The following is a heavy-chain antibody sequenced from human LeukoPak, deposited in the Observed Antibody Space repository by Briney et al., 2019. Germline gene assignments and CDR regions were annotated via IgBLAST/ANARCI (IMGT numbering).Heavy chain of an antibody. CDR3: GTKRWAVAGPIDF. Sequence: ASVKVSCKVSGHTLSDLSMHWVRQAPGKGLEWMGGFDPENGKTVYAKKFQGRVTLTEDTSRDTGYMEVSSLRSEDTAVYYCGTKRWAVAGPIDFWGQGTLVTVSS. V-gene: IGHV1-24*01. J-gene: IGHJ4*02. CDR2: FDPENGKT. D-gene: IGHD6-13*01. CDR1: GHTLSDLS.